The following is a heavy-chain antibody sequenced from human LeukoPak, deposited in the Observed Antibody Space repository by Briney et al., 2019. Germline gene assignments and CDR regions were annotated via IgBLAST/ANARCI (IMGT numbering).Heavy chain of an antibody. CDR2: ISISGSTK. CDR1: GFTFSGYN. V-gene: IGHV3-11*04. D-gene: IGHD3-22*01. Sequence: GGSLRLSCAASGFTFSGYNMRWSCQGPGTGLERVSSISISGSTKYYADSVKGRCTISRDNAKNSLFLQMNSLRADDTAVYYCARTLSMIVTYYYYMDVWGKGTTVTISS. J-gene: IGHJ6*03. CDR3: ARTLSMIVTYYYYMDV.